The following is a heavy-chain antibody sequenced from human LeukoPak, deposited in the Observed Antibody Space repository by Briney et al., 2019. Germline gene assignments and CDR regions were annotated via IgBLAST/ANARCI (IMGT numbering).Heavy chain of an antibody. CDR1: GGSISSYY. J-gene: IGHJ4*02. Sequence: SETLSLTCTVSGGSISSYYWSWIRQPPGKGLEWIGYIYYSGSTNYNPSLKSRVTISVDTSKNQFSLKLSSVTAADTAVYYCARSGTDGYNAFEYWGQGTLVTVSS. CDR2: IYYSGST. CDR3: ARSGTDGYNAFEY. V-gene: IGHV4-59*01. D-gene: IGHD5-24*01.